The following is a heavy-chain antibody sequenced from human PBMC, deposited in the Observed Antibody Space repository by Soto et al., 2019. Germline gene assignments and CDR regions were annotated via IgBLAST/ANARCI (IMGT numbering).Heavy chain of an antibody. Sequence: SETLSLTCTVSGGSISSGDYYWSWIRQPPGKGLEWIGYIYYSGSTYYNPSLKSRVTISVDTSKNQFSLKLSSVTAADTAVYYCARGSVGYDFWSGYPNWYDPWGQGTLVTVSS. CDR1: GGSISSGDYY. D-gene: IGHD3-3*01. CDR3: ARGSVGYDFWSGYPNWYDP. CDR2: IYYSGST. J-gene: IGHJ5*02. V-gene: IGHV4-30-4*01.